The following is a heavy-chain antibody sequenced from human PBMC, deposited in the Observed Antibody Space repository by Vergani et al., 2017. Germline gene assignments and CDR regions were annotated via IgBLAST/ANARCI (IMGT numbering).Heavy chain of an antibody. V-gene: IGHV3-9*01. D-gene: IGHD2-8*02. CDR3: AILVAVTAFDS. J-gene: IGHJ5*01. CDR1: GFTFDDYT. Sequence: EVQLVESGGGLVQPGRSLRLSCAASGFTFDDYTLHWVRQAPGKGLEWVSSIDWNSRNIGYADSVKGRFSISRDNAKKSLYLQMNSLKPDDTAFYFCAILVAVTAFDSWGQGTLVTVSS. CDR2: IDWNSRNI.